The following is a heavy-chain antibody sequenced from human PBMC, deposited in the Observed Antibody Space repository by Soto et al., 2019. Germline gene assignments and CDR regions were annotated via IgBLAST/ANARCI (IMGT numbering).Heavy chain of an antibody. V-gene: IGHV3-15*01. J-gene: IGHJ5*02. D-gene: IGHD2-15*01. CDR1: GFAFTNAW. CDR2: IKTKPDGETT. Sequence: EVQLVESGGGLVKPGESLRLSCAASGFAFTNAWMSWVRQAPGKGLEWVAHIKTKPDGETTFYAAPVKGRFTISRDASKTTLYLQMNGLKTEHAAVYYCTTHYSSCGQGTLVTVCS. CDR3: TTHYSS.